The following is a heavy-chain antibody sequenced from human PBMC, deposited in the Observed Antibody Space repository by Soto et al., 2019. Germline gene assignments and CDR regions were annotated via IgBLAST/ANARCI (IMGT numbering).Heavy chain of an antibody. D-gene: IGHD2-21*02. V-gene: IGHV4-34*01. CDR1: GGSFSGYY. CDR3: ARVGQTAIRRMDV. CDR2: INHSGST. J-gene: IGHJ6*02. Sequence: SETLSLTCAVYGGSFSGYYWSWIRQPPGKGLEWIGEINHSGSTNYNPSLKSRVTISVHTSKNQFSLKLSSVTAADTAVYYRARVGQTAIRRMDVWGQGTTVTLSS.